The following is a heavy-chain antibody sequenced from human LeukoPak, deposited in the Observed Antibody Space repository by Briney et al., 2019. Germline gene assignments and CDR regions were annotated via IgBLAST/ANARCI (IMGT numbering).Heavy chain of an antibody. J-gene: IGHJ4*02. D-gene: IGHD3-3*01. V-gene: IGHV4-59*08. CDR3: ARSVPPYDFWSGYYPYYFDY. CDR1: GVSISSYY. Sequence: SETLSLTCTVSGVSISSYYWSWIRQPPGKGLEWIGYIYYSGSTNYNPSLKSRVTISVDTSKNQFSLKLSSVTAADTAVYYCARSVPPYDFWSGYYPYYFDYWGQGTLVTVSS. CDR2: IYYSGST.